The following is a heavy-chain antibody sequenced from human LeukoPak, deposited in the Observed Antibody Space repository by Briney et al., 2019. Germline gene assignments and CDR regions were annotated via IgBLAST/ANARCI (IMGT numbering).Heavy chain of an antibody. V-gene: IGHV5-51*01. J-gene: IGHJ4*02. Sequence: GESLKISCKGSGYSFTSYWIGWVRQMPGKGLEWMGIIYPGVSDTRYSPSFQGQVTISADKSISTAYLQWSSLKASDTAMYYCARHVREGRYSGYDLDYWGQGTLVTVSS. CDR1: GYSFTSYW. D-gene: IGHD5-12*01. CDR3: ARHVREGRYSGYDLDY. CDR2: IYPGVSDT.